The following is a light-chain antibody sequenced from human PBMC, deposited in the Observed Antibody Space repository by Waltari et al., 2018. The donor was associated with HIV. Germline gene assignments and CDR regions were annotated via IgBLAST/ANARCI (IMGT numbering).Light chain of an antibody. J-gene: IGLJ2*01. CDR3: CSYAGADTPVV. CDR2: EVS. V-gene: IGLV2-14*01. Sequence: QSSLTQPASVSGSPGQSITISCTGTSSDVGGYNYVSWYQQHPGKAPKLMIYEVSNRPSGVSNRFSGSKSGNTASLTISGLQAEDAAVYFCCSYAGADTPVVFGGGTKLTVL. CDR1: SSDVGGYNY.